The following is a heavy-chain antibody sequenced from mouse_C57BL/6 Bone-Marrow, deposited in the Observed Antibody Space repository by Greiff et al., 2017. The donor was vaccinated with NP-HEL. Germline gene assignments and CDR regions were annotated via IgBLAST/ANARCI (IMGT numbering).Heavy chain of an antibody. Sequence: EVKLVESGGGLVQPGGSLKLSCAASGFTFSDYYMYWVRQTPEKRLEWVAYISNGGGSTYYPDTVKGRFTISRDNAKNTLYLQMSRLKSEDTAMYYCARLDYYGSSHWYFDVWGTGTTVTVSS. CDR2: ISNGGGST. D-gene: IGHD1-1*01. CDR3: ARLDYYGSSHWYFDV. V-gene: IGHV5-12*01. CDR1: GFTFSDYY. J-gene: IGHJ1*03.